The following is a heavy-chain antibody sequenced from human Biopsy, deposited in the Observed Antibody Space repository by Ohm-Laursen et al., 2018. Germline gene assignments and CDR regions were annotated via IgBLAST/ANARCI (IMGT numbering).Heavy chain of an antibody. J-gene: IGHJ4*02. Sequence: SDTLSLTCIVSGGSISSYYWNWIRQPPGKGLEWIGYIYYSGTTDYSPPLKSRVTISIDKSKNQFFLKLSSVTAEDTAVYYCARDDAVTVIRGLYYWGQGALVTVSS. V-gene: IGHV4-59*07. D-gene: IGHD2-21*02. CDR1: GGSISSYY. CDR2: IYYSGTT. CDR3: ARDDAVTVIRGLYY.